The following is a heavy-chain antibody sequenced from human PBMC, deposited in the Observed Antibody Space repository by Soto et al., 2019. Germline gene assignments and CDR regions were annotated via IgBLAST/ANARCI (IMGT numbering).Heavy chain of an antibody. V-gene: IGHV4-39*01. CDR1: GGSISSSSYY. CDR2: IYYSGST. CDR3: ARHGGIRGAVYYFDY. J-gene: IGHJ4*02. Sequence: QLQLQESGPGLVKPSETLSLTCTVSGGSISSSSYYWGWIRQPPGKGLEWIGSIYYSGSTYYNPSLKSRVTISVDTSKNQFSLKLSSVTAADTAVYYCARHGGIRGAVYYFDYWGQGTLVTVSS. D-gene: IGHD3-10*01.